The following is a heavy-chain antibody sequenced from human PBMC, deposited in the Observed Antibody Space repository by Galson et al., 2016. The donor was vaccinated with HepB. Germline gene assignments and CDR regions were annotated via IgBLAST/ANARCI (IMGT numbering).Heavy chain of an antibody. J-gene: IGHJ6*02. CDR2: AGPAGET. CDR3: ARGHRGQNYYYGLDV. D-gene: IGHD6-25*01. CDR1: GFTFSTYD. Sequence: SLRLSCAASGFTFSTYDIHWVRQIPGKGLEWVAAAGPAGETYYAGSERGRFTISRENGKNSLYLQIDSLRAGDTAVYYCARGHRGQNYYYGLDVWGQGTTVTVSS. V-gene: IGHV3-13*04.